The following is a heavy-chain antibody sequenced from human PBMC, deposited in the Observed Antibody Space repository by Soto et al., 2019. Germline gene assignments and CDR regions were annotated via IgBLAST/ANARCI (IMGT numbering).Heavy chain of an antibody. CDR1: GVSISDYC. D-gene: IGHD3-22*01. Sequence: SETLSLTCTVSGVSISDYCWSWIRLPPGKGLEWIGYIYYSGNTNYNPSLKSRVTISEDTSKNQFSLRLSSVTTADTAVYYCARDREYYDSTGFYSHYWGDGTLVTVYS. J-gene: IGHJ4*01. V-gene: IGHV4-59*01. CDR2: IYYSGNT. CDR3: ARDREYYDSTGFYSHY.